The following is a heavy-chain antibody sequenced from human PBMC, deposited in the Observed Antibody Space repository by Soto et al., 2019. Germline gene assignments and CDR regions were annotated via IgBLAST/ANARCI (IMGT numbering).Heavy chain of an antibody. CDR1: GGSFSGYY. CDR2: IYYSGST. CDR3: ARAYYDFWSGYYSGPISFDY. V-gene: IGHV4-31*11. Sequence: SETLSLTCAVYGGSFSGYYWSWIRQHPGKGLEWIGYIYYSGSTYYNPSLKSRVTISVDTSKNQFSLKLSSVTAADTAVYYCARAYYDFWSGYYSGPISFDYWGQGTLVTVSS. J-gene: IGHJ4*02. D-gene: IGHD3-3*01.